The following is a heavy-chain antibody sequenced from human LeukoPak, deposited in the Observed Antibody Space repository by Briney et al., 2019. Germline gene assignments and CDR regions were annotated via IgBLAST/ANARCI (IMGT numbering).Heavy chain of an antibody. CDR2: IYYSGST. Sequence: SETLSLTCTVSGGSISSSSYYWGWIRQPPGKGLEWIGSIYYSGSTYYNPSLKSRVTISVDTSKNQFSLKLSSVTAADTAVYYCARAGYYGHTAFDIWGQGTMVTVSS. V-gene: IGHV4-39*07. D-gene: IGHD3-10*01. CDR1: GGSISSSSYY. CDR3: ARAGYYGHTAFDI. J-gene: IGHJ3*02.